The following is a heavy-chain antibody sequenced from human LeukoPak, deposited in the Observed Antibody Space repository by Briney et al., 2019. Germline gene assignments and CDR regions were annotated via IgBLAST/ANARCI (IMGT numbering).Heavy chain of an antibody. D-gene: IGHD2-2*01. CDR3: VRDDIVVVPAAASAEYFQH. J-gene: IGHJ1*01. V-gene: IGHV3-21*01. CDR2: ISSSSSYI. CDR1: GFTFSSHS. Sequence: GGSLRLSCAASGFTFSSHSMNWVRQAPGKGLEWVSSISSSSSYIYYADSVKGRFTISRDNAKNSLYLQMNSLRAEDTAVYYCVRDDIVVVPAAASAEYFQHWGQGTLVTVSS.